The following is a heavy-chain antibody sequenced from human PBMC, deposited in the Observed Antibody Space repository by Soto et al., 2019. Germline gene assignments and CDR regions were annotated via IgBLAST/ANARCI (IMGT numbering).Heavy chain of an antibody. D-gene: IGHD3-16*01. CDR1: GGTFNSDT. V-gene: IGHV1-69*08. CDR2: INSILGTS. J-gene: IGHJ5*01. CDR3: ARGPVRGMGGDS. Sequence: QVQLVQSGAEVKEPESSVKVSCKASGGTFNSDTINWVRQAPGQGLEWMGRINSILGTSNYAQKFQGRIAITADKSTNSGYMELSSLRSEDTAVYYCARGPVRGMGGDSWGQGTLVTVSS.